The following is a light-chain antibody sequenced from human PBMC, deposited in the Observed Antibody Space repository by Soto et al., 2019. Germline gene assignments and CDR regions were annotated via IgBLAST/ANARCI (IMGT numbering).Light chain of an antibody. CDR3: CSYAGGSTVV. J-gene: IGLJ2*01. V-gene: IGLV2-23*02. CDR2: EVN. CDR1: SSDVGSYNL. Sequence: QSALTQPASVSGSPGQSITISCTGTSSDVGSYNLVSWYQQHPGKVPKVIIYEVNKRPSGVSNRFSGSKSGNTASLTISGLQAEDEADYYCCSYAGGSTVVFGGGTKLTVL.